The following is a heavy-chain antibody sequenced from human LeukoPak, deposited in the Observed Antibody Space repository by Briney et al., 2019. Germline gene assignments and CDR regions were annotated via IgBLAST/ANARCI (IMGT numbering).Heavy chain of an antibody. J-gene: IGHJ4*02. D-gene: IGHD3-16*01. CDR1: GGTFSSYA. CDR2: IIPIFGTA. Sequence: SVKVSCKASGGTFSSYAVSWVRQAPGQGLEWMGGIIPIFGTANYAQKFQGRVTITADESTSTAYMELSSLRSEDTAVYYCAIMSESLGGYLVDYWGQGTLVTVSS. CDR3: AIMSESLGGYLVDY. V-gene: IGHV1-69*01.